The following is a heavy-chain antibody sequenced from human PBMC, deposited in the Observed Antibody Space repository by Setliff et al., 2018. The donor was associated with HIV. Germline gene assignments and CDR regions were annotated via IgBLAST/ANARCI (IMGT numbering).Heavy chain of an antibody. CDR1: GDTFSNSA. Sequence: GASVKVSCKASGDTFSNSAIYWVRQAPGQGLEWMGGIIPLYGTSNYAQKFHGRVAITADELMTTAYMELTSLRPEDTAVYYCARRGMGQFLEWFPPPRYYGMDVWGQGTTVTVSS. CDR2: IIPLYGTS. D-gene: IGHD3-3*01. V-gene: IGHV1-69*13. J-gene: IGHJ6*02. CDR3: ARRGMGQFLEWFPPPRYYGMDV.